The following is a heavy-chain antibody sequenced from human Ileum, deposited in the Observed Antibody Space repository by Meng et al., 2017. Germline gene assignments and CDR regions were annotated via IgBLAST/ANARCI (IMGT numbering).Heavy chain of an antibody. V-gene: IGHV4-61*08. CDR1: GGSVSTSDYQ. D-gene: IGHD7-27*01. CDR2: AGT. CDR3: ARDHWGSLDY. Sequence: QVQLQESCPGLVSPSETLSLICTVSGGSVSTSDYQWGWIRQPPGKGLEWIGYAGTNYNPSLKSRVTISVDTSKRQFSLKLTSVTAADTAVYYCARDHWGSLDYWGQGILVTVSS. J-gene: IGHJ4*02.